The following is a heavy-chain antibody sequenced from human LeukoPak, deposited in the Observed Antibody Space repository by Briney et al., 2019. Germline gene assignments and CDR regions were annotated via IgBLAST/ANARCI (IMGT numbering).Heavy chain of an antibody. V-gene: IGHV3-9*01. CDR1: GFTFDDYA. D-gene: IGHD6-19*01. J-gene: IGHJ4*02. CDR3: AKDFGLHSSGWYGIDY. CDR2: ISWNSGSI. Sequence: PGGSLRLSCAASGFTFDDYAMHWVRQAPGKGLEWVSGISWNSGSIGYADSVKGRFTISRDNAKNSLYLQMNSLRAEDTALYYCAKDFGLHSSGWYGIDYWGQGTLVTVSS.